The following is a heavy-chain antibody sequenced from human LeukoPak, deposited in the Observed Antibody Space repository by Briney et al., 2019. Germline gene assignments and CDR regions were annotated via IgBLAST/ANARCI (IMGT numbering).Heavy chain of an antibody. Sequence: SETLSLTCAISGGSLRGYYWTWIRQPPGKGLEWIGEINHSGSTNYNPSLKSRVTISVDTSKNQFSLRLSSVTAADTAVYYCVGWGLSETYVIFDYWGQGTLVTASS. D-gene: IGHD3-10*01. J-gene: IGHJ4*02. CDR3: VGWGLSETYVIFDY. CDR1: GGSLRGYY. CDR2: INHSGST. V-gene: IGHV4-34*01.